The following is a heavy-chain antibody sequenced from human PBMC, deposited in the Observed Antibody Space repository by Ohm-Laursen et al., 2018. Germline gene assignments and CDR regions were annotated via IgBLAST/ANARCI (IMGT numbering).Heavy chain of an antibody. CDR2: ISWNNGYI. V-gene: IGHV3-9*01. J-gene: IGHJ6*02. CDR3: AKGNPPYYYYAMDV. CDR1: GFTFDNYA. Sequence: SLRLSCSASGFTFDNYAMHWVRQAPGKGLEWVSGISWNNGYIGYADSVKGRFTISRDNAKNSLYLQMNSLRAEDTALYYCAKGNPPYYYYAMDVWGQGTTVTVSS.